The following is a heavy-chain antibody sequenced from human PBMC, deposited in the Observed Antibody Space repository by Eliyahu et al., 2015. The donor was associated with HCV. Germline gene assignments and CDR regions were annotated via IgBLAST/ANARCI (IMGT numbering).Heavy chain of an antibody. CDR3: ARRGYDFWSGSLFDY. CDR2: INHSGST. Sequence: QVQLQQWGAGLLKPSETLSLTCAVYGGSFSGYYWSWIRQPPGKGLEWIGEINHSGSTNYNPSLKSRVTISVDTSKNQFSLKLSSVTAADTAVYYCARRGYDFWSGSLFDYWGQGTLVTVSS. CDR1: GGSFSGYY. V-gene: IGHV4-34*01. J-gene: IGHJ4*02. D-gene: IGHD3-3*01.